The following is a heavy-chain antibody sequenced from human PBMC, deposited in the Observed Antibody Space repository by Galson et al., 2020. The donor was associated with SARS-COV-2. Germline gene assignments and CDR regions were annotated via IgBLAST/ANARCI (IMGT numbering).Heavy chain of an antibody. CDR2: ISYDGSNK. V-gene: IGHV3-30*04. J-gene: IGHJ3*02. CDR1: GFTFSSYA. CDR3: ASEGFGADAFDI. Sequence: GESLKISCAASGFTFSSYAMHWVRQAPGKGLEWVAVISYDGSNKYYADSVKGRFTISRDNSKNTLYLQMNSLRAEDTAVYYCASEGFGADAFDIWGQGTMVTDSS. D-gene: IGHD3-10*01.